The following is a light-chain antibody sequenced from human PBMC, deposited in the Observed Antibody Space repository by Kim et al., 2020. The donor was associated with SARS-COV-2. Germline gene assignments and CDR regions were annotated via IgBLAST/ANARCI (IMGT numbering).Light chain of an antibody. CDR2: RNK. J-gene: IGLJ3*02. CDR1: SSNIGSNY. V-gene: IGLV1-47*01. Sequence: GQRVNISCSGSSSNIGSNYVYWYQQLPGTAPKLLIYRNKQRPSGVPDRFSGSKSGTSASLAISGLRSEDEADYYCAAWDDSLSGWVFGGGTQLTVL. CDR3: AAWDDSLSGWV.